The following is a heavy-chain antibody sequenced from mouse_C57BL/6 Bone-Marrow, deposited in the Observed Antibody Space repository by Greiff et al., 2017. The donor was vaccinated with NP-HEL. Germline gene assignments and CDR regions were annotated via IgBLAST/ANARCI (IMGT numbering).Heavy chain of an antibody. J-gene: IGHJ4*01. CDR3: AGVTTGAMDY. Sequence: QVQLQQSGPELVKPGASVKISCKASGYAFSSSWMNWVKQRPGKGLEWIGRIYPGDGDTNYNGKFKGKATLTADKSSSTAYMQLSSLTSEDSAVYFCAGVTTGAMDYWGQGTSVTVSS. D-gene: IGHD2-2*01. V-gene: IGHV1-82*01. CDR2: IYPGDGDT. CDR1: GYAFSSSW.